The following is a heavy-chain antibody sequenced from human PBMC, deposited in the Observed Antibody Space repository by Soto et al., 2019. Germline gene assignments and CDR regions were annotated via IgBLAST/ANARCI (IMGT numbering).Heavy chain of an antibody. CDR3: ARDLDGYDFWSGSYYYGMDV. CDR1: GYTFTSYG. CDR2: ISAYNGNT. V-gene: IGHV1-18*01. D-gene: IGHD3-3*01. J-gene: IGHJ6*02. Sequence: ASVKVSCKASGYTFTSYGISWVRQAHGQGLEWMGWISAYNGNTNYAQKLQGRVTMTTDTSTSTAYMELRSLRSDDTAVYYCARDLDGYDFWSGSYYYGMDVWGQGTTVTVSS.